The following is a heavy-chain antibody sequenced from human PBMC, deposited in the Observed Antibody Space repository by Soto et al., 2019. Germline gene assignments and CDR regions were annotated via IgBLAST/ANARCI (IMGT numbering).Heavy chain of an antibody. CDR1: GGSISSSNYY. CDR2: IFYSGST. V-gene: IGHV4-39*01. Sequence: QLQLQESGPGLVKPSETLSLTCTVSGGSISSSNYYWGWIRQPPGKGLEWIGSIFYSGSTSYNPSLQRRVPMSTPSLKSRVTISVDTSKNLFSLEVTSVTAADTAVYYCASGNSPHDYWGQGTLVTVSS. CDR3: ASGNSPHDY. J-gene: IGHJ4*02.